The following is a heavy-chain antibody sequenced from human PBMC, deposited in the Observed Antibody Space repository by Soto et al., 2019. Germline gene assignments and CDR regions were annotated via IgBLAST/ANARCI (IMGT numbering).Heavy chain of an antibody. CDR2: IRQDGSEK. D-gene: IGHD3-3*01. V-gene: IGHV3-7*01. CDR3: ARVPTYDFWSGYWFDP. CDR1: GFTFSSYW. Sequence: GGSLRLSCAASGFTFSSYWMSWVRQAPGKGLEWVANIRQDGSEKYYVDSVKGRFTISRDNAKNSLYLQMNSLRAEDTALYYCARVPTYDFWSGYWFDPWGQGTQVTVSS. J-gene: IGHJ5*02.